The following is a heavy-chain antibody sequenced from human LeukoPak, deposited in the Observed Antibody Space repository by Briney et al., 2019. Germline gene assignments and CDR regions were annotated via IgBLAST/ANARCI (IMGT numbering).Heavy chain of an antibody. CDR3: ARGPRMVAMNGYAFDI. D-gene: IGHD2-2*01. J-gene: IGHJ3*02. CDR2: IYYSGST. Sequence: SVTLSLTCAVSGGSIDSRNWYSWVRQPPGKGLEWIGEIYYSGSTNYNPSLKSRVTISVDMSKNQFSLRLSSVTAADTAMYYCARGPRMVAMNGYAFDIWGPGTTVIVSS. CDR1: GGSIDSRNW. V-gene: IGHV4-4*02.